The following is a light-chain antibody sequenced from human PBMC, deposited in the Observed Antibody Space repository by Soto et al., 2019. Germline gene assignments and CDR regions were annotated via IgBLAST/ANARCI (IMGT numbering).Light chain of an antibody. V-gene: IGKV3-15*01. CDR3: QQYGSSPNT. CDR1: QSVSTN. CDR2: GAS. J-gene: IGKJ4*01. Sequence: EIVMTQSTATLSVSPGERVTFSWRASQSVSTNLAWYQQMPGQAHRLLIYGASTRASGIPARFSGSGSGTDFTLTISRLEPEEFAVYYCQQYGSSPNTVGGGTKVDIK.